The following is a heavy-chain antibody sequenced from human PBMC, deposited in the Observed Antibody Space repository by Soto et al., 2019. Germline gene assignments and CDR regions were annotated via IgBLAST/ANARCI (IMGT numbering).Heavy chain of an antibody. D-gene: IGHD5-12*01. V-gene: IGHV3-23*01. Sequence: PGGSLRLSCAASGFTFSSYAMSWVRQAPGKGLEWVSSISGGGGSTYYPDSVKGRFTISRDNSKNTLYLQMNSLRAEDTAVYYCAKDIDSSGYDSGNDYWGQGTLVTVSS. CDR3: AKDIDSSGYDSGNDY. CDR1: GFTFSSYA. CDR2: ISGGGGST. J-gene: IGHJ4*02.